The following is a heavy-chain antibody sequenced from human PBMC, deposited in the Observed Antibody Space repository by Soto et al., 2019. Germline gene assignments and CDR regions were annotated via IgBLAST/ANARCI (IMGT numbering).Heavy chain of an antibody. V-gene: IGHV3-21*01. J-gene: IGHJ4*02. CDR1: GFTFSSYS. Sequence: EVQLVESGGGLVKPGGSLRLSCAASGFTFSSYSMNWVRQAPGKGLEWVSSISSSSSYIYYADSVKGRFTISRDNAKNSLDLQMNSLRAEDTAVYYCARDSRERYCSSTSCYMGYWGQGTLVTVSS. CDR3: ARDSRERYCSSTSCYMGY. CDR2: ISSSSSYI. D-gene: IGHD2-2*02.